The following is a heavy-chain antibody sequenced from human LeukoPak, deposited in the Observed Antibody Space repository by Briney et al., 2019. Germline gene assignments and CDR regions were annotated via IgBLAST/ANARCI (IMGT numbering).Heavy chain of an antibody. CDR1: GYTFTSYY. D-gene: IGHD3-10*01. J-gene: IGHJ6*03. Sequence: GASVKVSCKASGYTFTSYYMHWVRQAPGQGLEWMGIINPSGGSTSYAQKFQGRVTMTRDMSTSTVYMELSSLRSEDTAVYYCARAHYYGSGLYHYYYMDVWGKGTTVTVSS. CDR3: ARAHYYGSGLYHYYYMDV. V-gene: IGHV1-46*01. CDR2: INPSGGST.